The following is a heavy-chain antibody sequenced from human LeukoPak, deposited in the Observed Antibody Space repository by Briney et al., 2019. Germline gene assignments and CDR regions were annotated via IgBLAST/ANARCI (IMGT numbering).Heavy chain of an antibody. D-gene: IGHD3-16*01. Sequence: ASVQVSCKASGYIFTSYYVHWVRQAPGQGLEWIGIINPSDGRTTYAQNFQGRVTMTKDTSTSTVYMELSSLRSEDTAVYYCARGFKRFGDYWGQGTLVTVSS. V-gene: IGHV1-46*01. CDR3: ARGFKRFGDY. J-gene: IGHJ4*02. CDR2: INPSDGRT. CDR1: GYIFTSYY.